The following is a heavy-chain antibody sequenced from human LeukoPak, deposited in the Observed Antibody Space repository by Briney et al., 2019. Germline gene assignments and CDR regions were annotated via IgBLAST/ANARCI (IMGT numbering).Heavy chain of an antibody. V-gene: IGHV3-23*01. CDR2: ISGSGETT. Sequence: GGSLGLSCAASGFPFSSYGMTWLRQTPAKGLEWVSAISGSGETTYYSDSVKGRFTISRDNSKNTLFLQMNSLRVEDAAMYYCAKTHGYFDQWGQGTLVAVSS. CDR3: AKTHGYFDQ. CDR1: GFPFSSYG. J-gene: IGHJ4*02. D-gene: IGHD3-22*01.